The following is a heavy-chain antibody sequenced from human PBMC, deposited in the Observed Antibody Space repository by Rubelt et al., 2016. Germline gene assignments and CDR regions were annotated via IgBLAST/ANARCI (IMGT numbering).Heavy chain of an antibody. V-gene: IGHV4-34*11. Sequence: QVQLQQWGAGLLKPSETLSLTCAVYGGSFSGYYWSWIRQPPGKGLEWIGYIYYSGSTNYNPSSMCRFTISVDTSKNQFSLKLSSVTAADTAVYYCARGDGYNYGHDYWGQGTLVTVSS. J-gene: IGHJ4*02. CDR2: IYYSGST. CDR3: ARGDGYNYGHDY. D-gene: IGHD5-18*01. CDR1: GGSFSGYY.